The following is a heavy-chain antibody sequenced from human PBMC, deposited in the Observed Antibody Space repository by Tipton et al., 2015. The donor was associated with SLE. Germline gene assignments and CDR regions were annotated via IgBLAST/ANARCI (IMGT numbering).Heavy chain of an antibody. Sequence: TLSLTCTVSGGSISSSSYYWGWIRQPPGKGLEWIGSIHYSGSTYYNPSLKSRVTISADTSKNQFSLKLTSVTAADTAVYYCARQGLGNGDCWFFDLWGRGTLVTVSS. CDR1: GGSISSSSYY. D-gene: IGHD7-27*01. J-gene: IGHJ2*01. CDR2: IHYSGST. CDR3: ARQGLGNGDCWFFDL. V-gene: IGHV4-39*01.